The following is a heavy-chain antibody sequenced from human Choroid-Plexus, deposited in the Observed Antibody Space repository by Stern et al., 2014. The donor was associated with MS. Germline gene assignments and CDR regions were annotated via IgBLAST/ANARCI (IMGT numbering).Heavy chain of an antibody. J-gene: IGHJ4*02. CDR2: IFLSVGNP. Sequence: EVQLVESGGGLKQPGESLRLSCAASGFTFSNYGMGWVRQAPGKGLEWVSAIFLSVGNPFYVDSVKGRFTISRDNSEETLYLQMNSLRAEDTALYYCVRDNRVIDYWGQGVLVTVSS. D-gene: IGHD2-21*01. CDR1: GFTFSNYG. V-gene: IGHV3-23*04. CDR3: VRDNRVIDY.